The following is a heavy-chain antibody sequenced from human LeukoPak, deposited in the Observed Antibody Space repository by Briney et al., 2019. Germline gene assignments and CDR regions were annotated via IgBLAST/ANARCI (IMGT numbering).Heavy chain of an antibody. CDR3: ARDARWDAEAAFDI. Sequence: PGGSLRLSCVASGFIFSNYGMDWVRQSPGKGLEWVAFIRYDGSNEYYGDSVKGRFTISRDNAKNSLYLQMNSLRAEDTAVYYCARDARWDAEAAFDIWGQGTMVTVSS. J-gene: IGHJ3*02. CDR2: IRYDGSNE. D-gene: IGHD1-26*01. CDR1: GFIFSNYG. V-gene: IGHV3-30*02.